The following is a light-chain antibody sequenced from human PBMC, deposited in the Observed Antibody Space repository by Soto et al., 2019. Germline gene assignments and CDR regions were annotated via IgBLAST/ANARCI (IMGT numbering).Light chain of an antibody. Sequence: DFQMTQSPSSLSASVGDRVTITCRASQDINNDVAWYQQKPGKPPNLLISSSSTLQSGVPSRFSGTGYGTDFTLTIGNLQPDDVATYYCQKYNSFPPTFGGGTKVEI. CDR1: QDINND. CDR2: SSS. J-gene: IGKJ4*01. V-gene: IGKV1-27*01. CDR3: QKYNSFPPT.